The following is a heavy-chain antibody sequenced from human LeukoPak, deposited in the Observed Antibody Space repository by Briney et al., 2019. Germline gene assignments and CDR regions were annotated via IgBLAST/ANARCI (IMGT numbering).Heavy chain of an antibody. CDR1: GGSLSGYY. CDR2: INHSGST. D-gene: IGHD3-3*01. V-gene: IGHV4-34*01. Sequence: SETLSLTCAVYGGSLSGYYWSWIRQPPGKGLEWIGEINHSGSTNYNPSLKSRVTISVDTSKNQFSLKLSSVTAADTAVYYCARGGSGYDFWSGYSYYFDYWGQGTLVTVSS. J-gene: IGHJ4*02. CDR3: ARGGSGYDFWSGYSYYFDY.